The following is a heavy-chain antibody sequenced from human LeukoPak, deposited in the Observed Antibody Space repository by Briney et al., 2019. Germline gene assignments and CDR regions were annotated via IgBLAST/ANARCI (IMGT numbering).Heavy chain of an antibody. CDR2: IKRKSDGGTT. CDR1: GFTFSNAW. V-gene: IGHV3-15*01. J-gene: IGHJ4*02. D-gene: IGHD3-22*01. CDR3: TTEREVNCYDSSGYYY. Sequence: GGSLRLSCAASGFTFSNAWMTWVRQAPGKGLEWVGRIKRKSDGGTTEYAAPVKGRFTISRDDSKNTLYLQMNSLKTEDTAVYYCTTEREVNCYDSSGYYYWGQGALVTVSS.